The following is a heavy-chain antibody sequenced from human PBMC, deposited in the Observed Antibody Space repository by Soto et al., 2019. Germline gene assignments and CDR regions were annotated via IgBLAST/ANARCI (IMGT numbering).Heavy chain of an antibody. CDR2: INPSGGST. Sequence: QVQLVQSGAEVKKPGASVKVSCKASGYTFTSYYMHWVRQAPGQGLEWMGIINPSGGSTSYAQKFQGRVNMTRDTSTRTVYMELSSLRSEDTAVYYCARAPLVVVIAIDGAFDIWGQGTMVTVSS. CDR3: ARAPLVVVIAIDGAFDI. J-gene: IGHJ3*02. CDR1: GYTFTSYY. D-gene: IGHD2-21*01. V-gene: IGHV1-46*03.